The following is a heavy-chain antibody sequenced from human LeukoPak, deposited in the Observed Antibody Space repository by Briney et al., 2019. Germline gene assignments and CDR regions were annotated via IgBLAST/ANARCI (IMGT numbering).Heavy chain of an antibody. CDR1: GYTFNTYA. Sequence: ASVKVSCKASGYTFNTYAISWVGQAPGQGLEWMAWISAYNGNTHYAQNLQGRVTMTTDRPTSTAYMELRSLRSDDTAVYYCARDISPLITFGGVVAFDIWGQGTMVTVSS. J-gene: IGHJ3*02. CDR3: ARDISPLITFGGVVAFDI. V-gene: IGHV1-18*01. D-gene: IGHD3-16*01. CDR2: ISAYNGNT.